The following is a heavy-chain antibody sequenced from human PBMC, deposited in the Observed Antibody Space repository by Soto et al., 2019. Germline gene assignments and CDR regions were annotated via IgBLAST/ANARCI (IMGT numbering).Heavy chain of an antibody. CDR3: GRRPPRATAQDLGF. J-gene: IGHJ4*02. D-gene: IGHD2-21*02. V-gene: IGHV3-23*01. CDR1: RDRLTMLA. Sequence: SRAACRDRLTMLAVSGLRKNTGTGLEWVASISGTGSTTYYGDSVTGRFTVSRDNSKNMVYLQMKSLRPEDTAFYFCGRRPPRATAQDLGFWGERIRVTVYS. CDR2: ISGTGSTT.